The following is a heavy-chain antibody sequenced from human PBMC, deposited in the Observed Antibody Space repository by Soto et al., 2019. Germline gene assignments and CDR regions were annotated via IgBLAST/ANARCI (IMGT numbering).Heavy chain of an antibody. V-gene: IGHV3-53*01. J-gene: IGHJ4*02. D-gene: IGHD1-26*01. CDR1: GFTISSNY. Sequence: GGSLRLSCAASGFTISSNYMSWVRQAPGKGLEWVSVIYSGGNTYYADSVKGRFTISRHNSKNTLYLQMNSLRAEDTAVYYCARVEELSYFDYWGQGTLVTVSS. CDR3: ARVEELSYFDY. CDR2: IYSGGNT.